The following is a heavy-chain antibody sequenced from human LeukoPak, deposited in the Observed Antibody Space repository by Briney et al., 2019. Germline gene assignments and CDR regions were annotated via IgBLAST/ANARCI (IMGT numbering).Heavy chain of an antibody. CDR2: INSDGSST. CDR3: AREYSSGWYENYFDY. Sequence: GGSLGLSCAASGFNFISYYMHWVRQDPGKGLVWVSRINSDGSSTRYADSVKGRFTISRDNAKNTLYLQMNSLRAEDTAVYYCAREYSSGWYENYFDYWGQGTLVTVSS. D-gene: IGHD6-19*01. J-gene: IGHJ4*02. CDR1: GFNFISYY. V-gene: IGHV3-74*01.